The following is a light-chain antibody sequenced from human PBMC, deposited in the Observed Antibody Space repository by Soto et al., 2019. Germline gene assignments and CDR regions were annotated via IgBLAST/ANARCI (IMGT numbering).Light chain of an antibody. CDR1: SSNIGAGYD. CDR2: GNS. V-gene: IGLV1-40*01. J-gene: IGLJ1*01. CDR3: QSYDSSLSGYV. Sequence: QSVLTQPPSVSGAPGQRVTISCTGSSSNIGAGYDVHWYQQLPGTAPKLLIYGNSNRPSGVXXXXSGSKSGTSASLAITGXXXEXXAXXXXQSYDSSLSGYVFGTGTKLTVL.